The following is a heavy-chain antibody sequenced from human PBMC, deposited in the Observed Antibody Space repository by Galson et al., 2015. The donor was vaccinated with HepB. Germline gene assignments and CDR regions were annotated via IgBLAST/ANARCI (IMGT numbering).Heavy chain of an antibody. CDR3: AKGLTRGGHTN. J-gene: IGHJ4*02. V-gene: IGHV3-23*01. D-gene: IGHD3-10*01. CDR2: ICGSGGST. Sequence: SLRISCAASGVTGSSYAMRGVGQAQGKGLECVSAICGSGGSTYYADCVKGRFTISRDNSKNTLYLQMNSLIAEDTAVYYCAKGLTRGGHTNWGQGTVVTVSS. CDR1: GVTGSSYA.